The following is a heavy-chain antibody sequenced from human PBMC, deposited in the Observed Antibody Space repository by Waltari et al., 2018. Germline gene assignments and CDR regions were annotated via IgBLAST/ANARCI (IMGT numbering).Heavy chain of an antibody. V-gene: IGHV4-59*01. CDR1: GGSISSYY. CDR3: ARDMTGYYDSLTGSLYAFDI. D-gene: IGHD3-9*01. J-gene: IGHJ3*02. CDR2: IYYSGST. Sequence: QVQLQESGPGLVKPSETLSLTCTVSGGSISSYYWSWIRQPPGKGLEWIGYIYYSGSTNYNPSLKSRVTISVDTSKNQVSMKLSSVTAADTAVYYCARDMTGYYDSLTGSLYAFDIWGQGTMVTVSS.